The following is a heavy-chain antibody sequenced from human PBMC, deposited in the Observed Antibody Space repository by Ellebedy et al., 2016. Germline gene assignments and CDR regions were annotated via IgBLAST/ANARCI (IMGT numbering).Heavy chain of an antibody. CDR3: ASQGYSSGHTPGYYFDY. D-gene: IGHD5-18*01. V-gene: IGHV1-2*02. J-gene: IGHJ4*02. CDR2: INPDRGGT. Sequence: ASVKVSXXASGYTFTGYYMHWVRQAPGQGLEWMGWINPDRGGTNYAQKFQGRVTLTRDTPISTAYMELGRLRSDDTAVYYCASQGYSSGHTPGYYFDYWGQGTLVTVSS. CDR1: GYTFTGYY.